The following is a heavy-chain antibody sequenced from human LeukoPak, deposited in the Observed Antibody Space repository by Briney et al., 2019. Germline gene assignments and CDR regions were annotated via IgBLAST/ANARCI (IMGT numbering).Heavy chain of an antibody. Sequence: GGSLRLSCAASGFTFDNYAMHWVRQAPGKGLEPPSIISWNSGYIGYADSVKGRFTISRDNAKKSLDLQMNSLRAEDTVFYYCAKVRGTYSSGYFFDYWGQGTLVTVSS. CDR2: ISWNSGYI. CDR3: AKVRGTYSSGYFFDY. CDR1: GFTFDNYA. D-gene: IGHD6-19*01. V-gene: IGHV3-9*01. J-gene: IGHJ4*02.